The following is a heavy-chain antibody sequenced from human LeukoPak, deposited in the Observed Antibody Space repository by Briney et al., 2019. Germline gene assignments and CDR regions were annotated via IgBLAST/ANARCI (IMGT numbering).Heavy chain of an antibody. J-gene: IGHJ6*02. CDR1: GYTFTSYA. Sequence: GASVKVSCKASGYTFTSYAMNWVRQAPGQGLEWMGWINTNTGNPTYAQGFTGRFVFSLDTSVSTAYLQISSLKAEDTAVYYCARVQYSSSWYPTIYCYYYGMDVWGQGTTVTVSS. D-gene: IGHD6-13*01. CDR2: INTNTGNP. V-gene: IGHV7-4-1*02. CDR3: ARVQYSSSWYPTIYCYYYGMDV.